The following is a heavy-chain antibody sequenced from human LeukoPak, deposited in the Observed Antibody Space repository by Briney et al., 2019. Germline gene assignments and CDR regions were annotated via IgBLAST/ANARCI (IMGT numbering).Heavy chain of an antibody. J-gene: IGHJ6*03. CDR1: GGSFSGYY. Sequence: PSETLSLTCAVYGGSFSGYYWSWIRQPPGKGLEWIGEINHSGSTNYNPSLKSRVTISRDTSKNQFSLKLSSVTAADTAVYFCARMARHYYFYMDVWGKGTTVTISS. D-gene: IGHD5-24*01. V-gene: IGHV4-34*01. CDR2: INHSGST. CDR3: ARMARHYYFYMDV.